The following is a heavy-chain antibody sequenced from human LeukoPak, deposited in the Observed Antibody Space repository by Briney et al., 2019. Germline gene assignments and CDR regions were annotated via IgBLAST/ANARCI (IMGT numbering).Heavy chain of an antibody. J-gene: IGHJ4*02. CDR1: GYTFTSYY. Sequence: ASVKVSCKASGYTFTSYYMHWVRQAPGQGLEWMGIINPSGGSTSYAQKFQGRVTMTRDTSTSTVYMELGSLRSEDTAVYYCARGASYGSGSYYNEGFDYWGQGTLVTVSS. V-gene: IGHV1-46*01. D-gene: IGHD3-10*01. CDR2: INPSGGST. CDR3: ARGASYGSGSYYNEGFDY.